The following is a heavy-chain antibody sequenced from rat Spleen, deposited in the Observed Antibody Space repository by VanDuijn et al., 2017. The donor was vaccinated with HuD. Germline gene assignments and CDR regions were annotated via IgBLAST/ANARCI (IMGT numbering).Heavy chain of an antibody. V-gene: IGHV5-31*01. Sequence: EVQLVESGGGLVHPGGSLKLSCIASGFTFNKYWMTWIRQAPGKGLEWIASISVSGGSTYYRDSVKGRFTLSRENSKSTLYLQMDSLRSEDTATYYCATTPGRPFAYWGQGTLVTVSS. J-gene: IGHJ3*01. CDR3: ATTPGRPFAY. D-gene: IGHD5-1*01. CDR1: GFTFNKYW. CDR2: ISVSGGST.